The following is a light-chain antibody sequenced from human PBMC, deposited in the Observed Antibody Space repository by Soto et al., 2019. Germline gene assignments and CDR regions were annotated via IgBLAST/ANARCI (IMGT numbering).Light chain of an antibody. CDR1: QSVSSN. V-gene: IGKV3-20*01. J-gene: IGKJ1*01. CDR3: QQYGSSSWT. CDR2: GAS. Sequence: EIVMTQSPATLSVSPGERATLSCRASQSVSSNLAWYQQKAGQAPRLLMYGASTRAIGIADRFSGSGSGTDFTLTISRLEPEDFALYYCQQYGSSSWTFGQGTKVDIK.